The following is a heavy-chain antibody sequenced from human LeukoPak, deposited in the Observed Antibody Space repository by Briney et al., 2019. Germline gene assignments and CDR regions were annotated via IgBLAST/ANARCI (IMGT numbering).Heavy chain of an antibody. Sequence: PGGSLRLSCAASGFTFSSYAMYWVRQAPGKGLEYVSGVSSSGDSTYYANSVKGRFTISRDNSKNTLYLQMGSLRAEDMAVYYCARDVYRYGYSSSCDYWGQGTLVTVSS. CDR3: ARDVYRYGYSSSCDY. D-gene: IGHD6-13*01. V-gene: IGHV3-64*01. CDR2: VSSSGDST. CDR1: GFTFSSYA. J-gene: IGHJ4*02.